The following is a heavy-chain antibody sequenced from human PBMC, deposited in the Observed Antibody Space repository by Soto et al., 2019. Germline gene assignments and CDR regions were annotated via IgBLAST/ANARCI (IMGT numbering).Heavy chain of an antibody. D-gene: IGHD3-22*01. CDR1: GFTFSDYS. V-gene: IGHV3-7*01. J-gene: IGHJ3*01. Sequence: GGSLRLSCAASGFTFSDYSMGWVRQSPGKGLEGVANIKQDGGEEDYVDSVKGRLTISRDNAKNSLYLQMNSLRAEDTAVYYCARIYYASRGPTKYRAFDFWGQGTMVTVSS. CDR2: IKQDGGEE. CDR3: ARIYYASRGPTKYRAFDF.